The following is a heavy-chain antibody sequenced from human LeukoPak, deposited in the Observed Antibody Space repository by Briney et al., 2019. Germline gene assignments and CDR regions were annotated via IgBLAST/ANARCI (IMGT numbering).Heavy chain of an antibody. J-gene: IGHJ6*02. CDR3: ARDLGGGPPYYYYGMDV. CDR1: GFTFSSYS. D-gene: IGHD4-23*01. Sequence: GGSLRLSCAASGFTFSSYSMNWVRQAPGKGLEWVSSISSSSSYIYYADSVKGRFTISRDNAKNSLYLQMNSLRAEDTAVYYCARDLGGGPPYYYYGMDVWGQGTTVTVSS. CDR2: ISSSSSYI. V-gene: IGHV3-21*01.